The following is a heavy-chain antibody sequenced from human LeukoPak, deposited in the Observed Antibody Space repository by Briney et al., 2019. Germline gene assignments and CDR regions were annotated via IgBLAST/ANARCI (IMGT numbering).Heavy chain of an antibody. J-gene: IGHJ5*02. V-gene: IGHV4-39*01. CDR2: VYYSGST. CDR3: ASLPYYDFWSGYYTAGFDP. D-gene: IGHD3-3*01. Sequence: SETLSLTCTVSGDSISSSFYYWGWIRQSPGKGLEWIGSVYYSGSTYYNPSLKSRVTISVDTSKNQFSLKLSSVTAADTAVYYCASLPYYDFWSGYYTAGFDPWGQGTLVTVSS. CDR1: GDSISSSFYY.